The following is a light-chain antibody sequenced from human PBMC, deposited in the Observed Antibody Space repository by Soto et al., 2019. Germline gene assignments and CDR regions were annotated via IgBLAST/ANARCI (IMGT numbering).Light chain of an antibody. Sequence: QSALAQPPSASGSPGQSVTISCTGTSSDVGAYNFVSWYQQHPGKAPKLMIHEITKRPSGVPDRFSGSKSGNTASLTVSGLQAEDEADYYCRSYAGIHNYYIFGGGTKLTVL. CDR3: RSYAGIHNYYI. V-gene: IGLV2-8*01. J-gene: IGLJ2*01. CDR1: SSDVGAYNF. CDR2: EIT.